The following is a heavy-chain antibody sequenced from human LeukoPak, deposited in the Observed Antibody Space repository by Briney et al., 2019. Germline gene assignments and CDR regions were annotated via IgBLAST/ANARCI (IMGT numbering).Heavy chain of an antibody. J-gene: IGHJ4*02. Sequence: PSETLSLTCTVSGSSISSYYWSCIRQPPGKGQEWIGYIYYSGSTNYNPSLKSRVTISVDTSKNQFSLKLSSVTAADTAVYYFARGHYGPVIGTYPNWGQGTLVTVSA. V-gene: IGHV4-59*01. CDR2: IYYSGST. CDR3: ARGHYGPVIGTYPN. D-gene: IGHD3-10*01. CDR1: GSSISSYY.